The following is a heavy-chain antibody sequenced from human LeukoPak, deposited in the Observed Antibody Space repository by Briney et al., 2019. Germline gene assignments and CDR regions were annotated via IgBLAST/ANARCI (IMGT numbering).Heavy chain of an antibody. CDR3: ARDSFLRYFDF. D-gene: IGHD2/OR15-2a*01. Sequence: PSETLSLTCTVSGGSISSGGYYWSWIRQHPGKGLEWIGYIYYSGSTYYNPSLKSRVTISVDTSKNQFSLKLSSVTAADTAVYYCARDSFLRYFDFWGRGTLVTVSS. J-gene: IGHJ2*01. CDR1: GGSISSGGYY. CDR2: IYYSGST. V-gene: IGHV4-31*03.